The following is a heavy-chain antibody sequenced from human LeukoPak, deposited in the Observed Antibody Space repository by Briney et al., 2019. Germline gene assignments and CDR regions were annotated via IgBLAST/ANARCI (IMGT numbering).Heavy chain of an antibody. CDR2: ISSSSSYI. J-gene: IGHJ4*02. V-gene: IGHV3-21*01. D-gene: IGHD3-22*01. CDR1: GFTFSSYS. CDR3: AREAINRDSSGYPYYFDY. Sequence: GGSLRLSCAASGFTFSSYSMNWVRQAPGKGLEWVSSISSSSSYIYYADSVKGRFTISRDNAKNSLYLQMNSLRAEDTAVYYCAREAINRDSSGYPYYFDYWGQGTLVTVSS.